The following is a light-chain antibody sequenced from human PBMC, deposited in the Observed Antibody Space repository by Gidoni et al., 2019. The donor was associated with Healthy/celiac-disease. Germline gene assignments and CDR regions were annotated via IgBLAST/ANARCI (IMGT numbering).Light chain of an antibody. CDR3: QQRSNWPLMYT. V-gene: IGKV3-11*01. CDR2: DAS. Sequence: EIVLTQSPATLSLSPGERATLSCRASQSVSSYLAWYQQKPGQAPRLLIYDASNRATGITARFSGRGSGTEFTLTISSLEPEDFAVYYCQQRSNWPLMYTFGQGTKLEIK. J-gene: IGKJ2*01. CDR1: QSVSSY.